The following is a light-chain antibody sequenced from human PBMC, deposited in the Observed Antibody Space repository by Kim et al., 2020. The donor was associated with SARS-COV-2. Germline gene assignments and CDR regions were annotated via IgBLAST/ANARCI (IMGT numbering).Light chain of an antibody. J-gene: IGLJ3*02. V-gene: IGLV3-21*01. Sequence: SYELTQPPSVSVAPGETATITCGGDHVGGTTVHWYQQKPGQAPVLVIFYDTRRPSEIPERFSGSNSGNTATLTISRVELGDEADYFCQVWDTRSDWVFGG. CDR2: YDT. CDR1: HVGGTT. CDR3: QVWDTRSDWV.